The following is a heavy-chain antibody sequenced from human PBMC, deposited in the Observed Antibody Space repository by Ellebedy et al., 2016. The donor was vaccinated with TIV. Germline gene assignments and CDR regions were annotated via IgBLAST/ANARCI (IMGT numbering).Heavy chain of an antibody. J-gene: IGHJ4*02. V-gene: IGHV4-61*01. CDR1: GGSVSSGSYY. CDR2: IYYSGST. CDR3: ARDGGYSSGWLNY. D-gene: IGHD6-19*01. Sequence: SETLSLTCTVSGGSVSSGSYYWSWIRQPPGKGLEWIGYIYYSGSTNYNPSLKSRVTISVDTSKNQFSLKLSSVTAADTAVYYCARDGGYSSGWLNYWGQGTLVTVSS.